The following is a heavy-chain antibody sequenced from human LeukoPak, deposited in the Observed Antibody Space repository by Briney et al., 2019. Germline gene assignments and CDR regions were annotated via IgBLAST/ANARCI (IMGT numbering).Heavy chain of an antibody. D-gene: IGHD3-22*01. CDR3: ARDHLLTYYYDSSGYGY. CDR2: MDPNSRNT. J-gene: IGHJ4*02. Sequence: GASVKVSCEASGYTFINYDINWVRQATGQGLEWMGWMDPNSRNTGYAQKFRGRVTMTRNTSIKTAYMELSSLSSDDTAVYYCARDHLLTYYYDSSGYGYWGQGTLVTVSS. CDR1: GYTFINYD. V-gene: IGHV1-8*02.